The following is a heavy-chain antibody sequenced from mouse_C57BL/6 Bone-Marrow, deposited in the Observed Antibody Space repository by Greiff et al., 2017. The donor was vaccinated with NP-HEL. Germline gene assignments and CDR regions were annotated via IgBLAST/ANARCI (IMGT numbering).Heavy chain of an antibody. CDR1: GYTFTDYY. CDR3: ARKGDNYGGTCYAMDY. V-gene: IGHV1-76*01. D-gene: IGHD1-1*01. J-gene: IGHJ4*01. CDR2: IYPGSGNT. Sequence: VQLQQSGAELVRPGASVKLSCKASGYTFTDYYINWVKQRPGQGLEWIARIYPGSGNTYYNEKFKGKATLTAEKSSSTAYMQLSSLTSEDSAVYYCARKGDNYGGTCYAMDYWGQGTSVTVSS.